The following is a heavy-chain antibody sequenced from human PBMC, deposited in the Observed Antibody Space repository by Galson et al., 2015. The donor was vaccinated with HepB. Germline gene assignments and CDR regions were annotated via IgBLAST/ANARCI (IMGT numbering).Heavy chain of an antibody. J-gene: IGHJ6*02. V-gene: IGHV3-74*01. Sequence: SLRLSCAASGFTFSNFWMHWVRQVPGKGLVWVSRTNTDGSITDYADSVKGRFTISRDNAKNTLYVQMNSLRAEDTAVYYCTRRMATGYGMDVWGQGTTVTVSS. CDR2: TNTDGSIT. D-gene: IGHD2-8*01. CDR3: TRRMATGYGMDV. CDR1: GFTFSNFW.